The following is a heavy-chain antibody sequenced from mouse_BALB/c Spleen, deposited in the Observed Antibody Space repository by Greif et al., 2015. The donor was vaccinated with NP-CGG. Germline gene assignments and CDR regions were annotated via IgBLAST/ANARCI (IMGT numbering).Heavy chain of an antibody. Sequence: VQLKQSGPELVKPGASVKMSCKASGYTFTSYVMHWVKQKPGQGLEWIGYINPYNDGTKYNEKFKGKATLTSDKSSSTAYMELSSLPSEDSAVYYCATSLYGSSRYYAMDYWGQGTSVTVSS. CDR1: GYTFTSYV. CDR3: ATSLYGSSRYYAMDY. CDR2: INPYNDGT. D-gene: IGHD1-1*01. V-gene: IGHV1-14*01. J-gene: IGHJ4*01.